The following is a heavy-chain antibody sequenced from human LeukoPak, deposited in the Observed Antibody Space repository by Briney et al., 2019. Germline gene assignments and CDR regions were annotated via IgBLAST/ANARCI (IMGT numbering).Heavy chain of an antibody. Sequence: SETLSLTCTVSGGSISSYYWSWIRQPPGKGLEWIGYIYYSGSTNYSPSLKSRVTISVDTSKIQFSLKPSSVTAADTAVYYCARATGIAARRYFYYWGQGTLVTVSS. D-gene: IGHD6-6*01. CDR2: IYYSGST. CDR3: ARATGIAARRYFYY. CDR1: GGSISSYY. J-gene: IGHJ4*02. V-gene: IGHV4-59*01.